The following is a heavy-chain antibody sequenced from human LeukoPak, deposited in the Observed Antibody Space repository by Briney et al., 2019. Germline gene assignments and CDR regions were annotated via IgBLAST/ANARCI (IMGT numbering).Heavy chain of an antibody. CDR3: TTVSYSSYVSFF. Sequence: GGSLRLSCATSGFSFSNAWMSWVRQAPGKGLEWVGRIKRRSDGGTADYAAPVIGRFVISRDDSTNTLFLQMNSLKTEDTAVYYCTTVSYSSYVSFFWGQGTPVTVSS. J-gene: IGHJ4*02. V-gene: IGHV3-15*01. CDR2: IKRRSDGGTA. CDR1: GFSFSNAW. D-gene: IGHD4-11*01.